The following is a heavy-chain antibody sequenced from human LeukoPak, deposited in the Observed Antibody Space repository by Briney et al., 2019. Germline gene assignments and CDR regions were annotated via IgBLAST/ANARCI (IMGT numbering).Heavy chain of an antibody. D-gene: IGHD6-19*01. CDR3: ARVQRGIAVALDY. CDR2: ISTTGSSI. CDR1: GFSFSSYW. V-gene: IGHV3-48*04. J-gene: IGHJ4*02. Sequence: GGSLRLSCAASGFSFSSYWMSWVRQAPGKGLEWVSYISTTGSSIYYADSVKGRFTISRDNVKNLRYLQMNSLRAEDTAVYYCARVQRGIAVALDYWGQGTLATVSS.